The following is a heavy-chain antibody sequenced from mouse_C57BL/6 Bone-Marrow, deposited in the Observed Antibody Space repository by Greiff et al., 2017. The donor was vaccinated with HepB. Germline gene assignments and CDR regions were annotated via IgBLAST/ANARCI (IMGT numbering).Heavy chain of an antibody. D-gene: IGHD1-1*01. CDR1: GFNIKDDY. J-gene: IGHJ3*01. CDR3: TTLDYYGSSQFAY. V-gene: IGHV14-4*01. CDR2: IDPENGDT. Sequence: EVKLMESGAELVRPGASVKLSCTASGFNIKDDYMHWVKQRPEQGLEWIGWIDPENGDTEYASKFQGKATITADTSSNTAYLQLSSLTSEDTAVYYCTTLDYYGSSQFAYWGQGTLVTVSA.